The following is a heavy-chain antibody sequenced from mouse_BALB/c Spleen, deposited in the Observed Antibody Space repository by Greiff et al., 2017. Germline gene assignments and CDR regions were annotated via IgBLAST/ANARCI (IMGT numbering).Heavy chain of an antibody. CDR1: GYTFTSYW. V-gene: IGHV1-5*01. CDR3: TRWGITTGDFDV. J-gene: IGHJ1*01. D-gene: IGHD2-4*01. Sequence: VHVKQSGTVLARPGASVKMSCKASGYTFTSYWMHWVKQRPGQGLEWIGAIYPGNSDTSYNQKFKGKAKLTAVTSTSTAYMELSSLTNEDSAVYYCTRWGITTGDFDVWGAGTTVTVSS. CDR2: IYPGNSDT.